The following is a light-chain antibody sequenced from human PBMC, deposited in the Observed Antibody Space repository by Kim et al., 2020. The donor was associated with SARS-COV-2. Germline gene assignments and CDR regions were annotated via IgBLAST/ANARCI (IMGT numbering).Light chain of an antibody. V-gene: IGKV1-5*03. CDR3: QQYNTYST. J-gene: IGKJ1*01. Sequence: DIQMTQSPSTLSASVGDTVTITCRASQSISDWLAWYQQKPGRAPKLLIYKASSLQSGVPSRFSGSGSGTEFSLTITSLQPDDLATYFCQQYNTYSTFGQGTKVDIK. CDR1: QSISDW. CDR2: KAS.